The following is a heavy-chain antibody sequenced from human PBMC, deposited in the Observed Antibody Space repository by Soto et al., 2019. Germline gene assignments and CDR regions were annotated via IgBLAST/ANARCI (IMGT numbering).Heavy chain of an antibody. CDR3: ATGGTTVTRRFDY. V-gene: IGHV1-69*01. CDR1: GGGFSTYA. J-gene: IGHJ4*02. D-gene: IGHD4-17*01. CDR2: ITPIFDTT. Sequence: QVQLVQSGAEVKKPGSSVKVSCKASGGGFSTYAITWVRQAPGQGLEWMGGITPIFDTTNYAQKFQGRVTITADESTTTFHMVLTILTSEHTAVYYCATGGTTVTRRFDYWGQGTLLTVSS.